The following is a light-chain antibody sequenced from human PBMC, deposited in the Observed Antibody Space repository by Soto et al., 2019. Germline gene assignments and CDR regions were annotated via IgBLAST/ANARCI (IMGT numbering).Light chain of an antibody. V-gene: IGLV2-14*01. CDR3: TSYTRDTALV. CDR1: SSDVGTYNY. J-gene: IGLJ1*01. Sequence: QSVLTQPASVSGSPGQSITISCTGTSSDVGTYNYVSWYQHHPGKAPKLIIYEVSNRPSGVSNRFSGSKSASTASLTISGLRAEDEADYHCTSYTRDTALVFGTGTKLTVL. CDR2: EVS.